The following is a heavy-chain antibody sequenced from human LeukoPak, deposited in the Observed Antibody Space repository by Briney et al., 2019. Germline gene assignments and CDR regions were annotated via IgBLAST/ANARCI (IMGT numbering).Heavy chain of an antibody. V-gene: IGHV3-9*01. CDR1: GFKFDAYA. J-gene: IGHJ4*02. D-gene: IGHD6-19*01. Sequence: GGSLRLSCAASGFKFDAYAIHWVRHPPGKGLEWLSIISWNGGFMDYADSVKGRFTISRDNVKNSLYLDMNSLRPEDTAFYYCAKVRGTYSSGFYFDSWGQGTLVTVSS. CDR3: AKVRGTYSSGFYFDS. CDR2: ISWNGGFM.